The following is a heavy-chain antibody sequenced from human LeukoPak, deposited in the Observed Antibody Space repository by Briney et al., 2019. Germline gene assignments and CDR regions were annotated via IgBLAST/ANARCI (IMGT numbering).Heavy chain of an antibody. V-gene: IGHV1-8*01. J-gene: IGHJ6*03. CDR2: MNPNSGNT. Sequence: ASVKVSCKASGYTFTSYDINWVRQATGQGLEWMGWMNPNSGNTGYAQKFQGRVTMTRNTSISTAYMELSSLRSEDTAVYYCARGRSYYDILTGYYRYYYYMDVWGKGTTVTVSS. CDR1: GYTFTSYD. CDR3: ARGRSYYDILTGYYRYYYYMDV. D-gene: IGHD3-9*01.